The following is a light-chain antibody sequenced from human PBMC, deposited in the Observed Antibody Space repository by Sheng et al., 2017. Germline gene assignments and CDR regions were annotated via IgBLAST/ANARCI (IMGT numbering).Light chain of an antibody. J-gene: IGKJ4*01. CDR1: QSVSRY. CDR3: QQYGNSPLT. V-gene: IGKV3-11*01. CDR2: DAS. Sequence: ETVLTQSPATLSLSPGDRATLSCRASQSVSRYLVWYQQKPGQAPRLLIYDASNRATGIPARFSGSGSGTDFTLTISSLEPEDFAVYYCQQYGNSPLTFGGGTKVEIK.